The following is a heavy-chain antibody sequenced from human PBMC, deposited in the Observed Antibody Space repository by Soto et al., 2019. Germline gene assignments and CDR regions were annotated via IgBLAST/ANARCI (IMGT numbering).Heavy chain of an antibody. V-gene: IGHV1-58*01. Sequence: GASVKVSCKASGFTFTSSAVQWVRQARGQRLEWIGWIVVGSGNTNYAQKFQERFTITRDMSTSTAYMELSSLRSEDTAVYYCAADQGLANFAYWGQGTLVTVSS. CDR3: AADQGLANFAY. J-gene: IGHJ4*02. CDR1: GFTFTSSA. CDR2: IVVGSGNT. D-gene: IGHD3-9*01.